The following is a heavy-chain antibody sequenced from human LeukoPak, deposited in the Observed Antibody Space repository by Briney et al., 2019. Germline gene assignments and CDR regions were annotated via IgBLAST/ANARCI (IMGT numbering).Heavy chain of an antibody. J-gene: IGHJ5*02. CDR3: VTEPGYCTGGRCYGGWFDP. Sequence: SETLSLTCAVYGGSFSGYYWSWIRQAPGKGLEWIGEINHSGNTNYNPSLKSRVSISVDTSKNQFSLKLSSVTAADTAVYYCVTEPGYCTGGRCYGGWFDPWGQGTLVTVSS. CDR2: INHSGNT. D-gene: IGHD2-15*01. V-gene: IGHV4-34*01. CDR1: GGSFSGYY.